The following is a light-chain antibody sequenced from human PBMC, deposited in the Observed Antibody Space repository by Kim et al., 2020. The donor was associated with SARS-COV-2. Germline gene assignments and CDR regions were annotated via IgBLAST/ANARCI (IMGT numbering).Light chain of an antibody. CDR3: LLSYSGPRV. CDR2: DTV. J-gene: IGLJ2*01. CDR1: TGTVTSDHY. Sequence: PGGTVTLTLGSSTGTVTSDHYPYWLQQRPGQAPRALIFDTVYRHSWTPARFSGSLLEGKAALTLSGAQPEDEAEYYCLLSYSGPRVFGGGTKLTVL. V-gene: IGLV7-46*01.